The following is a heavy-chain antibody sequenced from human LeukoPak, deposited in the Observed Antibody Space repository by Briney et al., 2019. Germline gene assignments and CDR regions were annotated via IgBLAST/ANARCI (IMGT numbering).Heavy chain of an antibody. D-gene: IGHD2-15*01. CDR2: IYYSGST. Sequence: SSETLSLTCTVSGGSVSSGSYYWSWIRQHPGKGLEWTGYIYYSGSTYYNPSLKSRVTISVDTSKNQFSLKLSSVTAADTAVYYCARERLREGYDYWGQGTLVTVSS. CDR1: GGSVSSGSYY. J-gene: IGHJ4*02. V-gene: IGHV4-31*03. CDR3: ARERLREGYDY.